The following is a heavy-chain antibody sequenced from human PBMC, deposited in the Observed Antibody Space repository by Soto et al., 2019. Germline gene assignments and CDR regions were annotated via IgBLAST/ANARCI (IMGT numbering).Heavy chain of an antibody. J-gene: IGHJ4*02. D-gene: IGHD6-19*01. CDR3: AKDSSGWYSTPIDY. CDR2: ISGSGGST. CDR1: GFTFSSYA. V-gene: IGHV3-23*01. Sequence: GGSLRLSCAASGFTFSSYAMSWVRQAPGKGLEWVSAISGSGGSTYYADSVKGRFTISRDNSKNTLYLQMNSLRAEDTAVYYCAKDSSGWYSTPIDYWGQGTLVTVS.